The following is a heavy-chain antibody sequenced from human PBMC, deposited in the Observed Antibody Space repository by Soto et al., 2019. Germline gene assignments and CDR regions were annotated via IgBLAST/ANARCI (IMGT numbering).Heavy chain of an antibody. CDR3: ARSADYGDYGDAFDI. Sequence: GGSLRLSCAASGFTFSSYALNWVRQAPGKGLEWVSAISGNGGSTCFADSVKGRLTISRDNAKNTLYLQMNSLRAEDTALYHCARSADYGDYGDAFDIWGQGTMVTVSS. CDR1: GFTFSSYA. CDR2: ISGNGGST. J-gene: IGHJ3*02. D-gene: IGHD4-17*01. V-gene: IGHV3-23*01.